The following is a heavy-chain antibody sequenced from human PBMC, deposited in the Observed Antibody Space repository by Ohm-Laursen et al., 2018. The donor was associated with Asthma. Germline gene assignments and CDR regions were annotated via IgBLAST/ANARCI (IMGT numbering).Heavy chain of an antibody. CDR2: IHRTGST. J-gene: IGHJ4*02. Sequence: SETLSLTCTLSGASFSTYYWGWIRQPPGKGLEWIGHIHRTGSTNYNPSLESRVTISIDTSKNQFSLRLSSVTAADTAVYYCARARHTSYEESSGYYCFDYWGQGTLVTVSS. V-gene: IGHV4-59*12. D-gene: IGHD3-22*01. CDR3: ARARHTSYEESSGYYCFDY. CDR1: GASFSTYY.